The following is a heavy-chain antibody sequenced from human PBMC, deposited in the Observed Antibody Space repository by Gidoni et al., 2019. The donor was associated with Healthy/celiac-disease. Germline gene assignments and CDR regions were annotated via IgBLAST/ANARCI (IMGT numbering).Heavy chain of an antibody. J-gene: IGHJ4*02. CDR1: GFTFSGSA. CDR3: TRHDDSSGQDFDY. Sequence: EVQLVESGGGLVQPGGSLKLSCAAYGFTFSGSAMHWVRQASGKGLEWVGRIRSKANSYTTAYAASVKGRFTISRDDSKNTAYLQMNSLKTEDTAVYYCTRHDDSSGQDFDYWGQGTLVTVSS. CDR2: IRSKANSYTT. V-gene: IGHV3-73*02. D-gene: IGHD3-22*01.